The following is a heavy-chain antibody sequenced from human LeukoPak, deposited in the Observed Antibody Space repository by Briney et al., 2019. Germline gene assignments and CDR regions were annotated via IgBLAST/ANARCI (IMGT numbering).Heavy chain of an antibody. V-gene: IGHV3-23*01. Sequence: GGSLRLSCAASGFTFSSYAMSWVRQAPGKGLEWVSAISGSGGTTHYADSVKGRFIISRDNSKNTLSLQMNSLRAEDTAVYYCAKDGYYESSGYSYFDYWGQGTLVTVSS. CDR1: GFTFSSYA. CDR2: ISGSGGTT. J-gene: IGHJ4*02. CDR3: AKDGYYESSGYSYFDY. D-gene: IGHD3-22*01.